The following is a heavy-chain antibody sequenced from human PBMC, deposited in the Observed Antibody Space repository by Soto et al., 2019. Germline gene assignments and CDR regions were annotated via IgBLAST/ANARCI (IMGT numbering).Heavy chain of an antibody. J-gene: IGHJ6*02. CDR1: GFTFSSYG. CDR3: ARDLFYYDSSGYYSLYYYYGMDV. Sequence: GGSLRLSCAASGFTFSSYGMHWVRQXPGKGLEWVAVIWYDGSNKYYADSVKGRFTISRDNSKNTLYLQMNSLRAEDTAVYYCARDLFYYDSSGYYSLYYYYGMDVWGQGTTVTV. D-gene: IGHD3-22*01. V-gene: IGHV3-33*01. CDR2: IWYDGSNK.